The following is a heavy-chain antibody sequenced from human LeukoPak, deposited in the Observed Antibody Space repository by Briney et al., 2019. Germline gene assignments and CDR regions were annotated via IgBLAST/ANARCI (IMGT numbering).Heavy chain of an antibody. D-gene: IGHD2-2*01. J-gene: IGHJ6*02. CDR3: AREYCSSTSCYFLYYYYYGMDV. CDR2: IKRDGSEK. CDR1: GFTFSSYS. V-gene: IGHV3-7*03. Sequence: GGSLRLSCVASGFTFSSYSLNWVRQAPGKGLEWVANIKRDGSEKYYVDSVKGRFTISRDNAKNSLYLQMNSLRAEDTAVYYCAREYCSSTSCYFLYYYYYGMDVWGQGTTVTVSS.